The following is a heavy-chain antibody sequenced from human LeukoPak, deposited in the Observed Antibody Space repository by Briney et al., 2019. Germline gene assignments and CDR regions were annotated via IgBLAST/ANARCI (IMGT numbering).Heavy chain of an antibody. CDR3: ASGYGSGSYLFY. J-gene: IGHJ4*02. V-gene: IGHV4-59*08. CDR1: VGPIRSYY. CDR2: IYYRGST. Sequence: SETLSLTCTFSVGPIRSYYWSWIRQPPGKGQECIVYIYYRGSTNYSPSLKRRVTISVDTSKNQFSLKLSSVTAADPAVYYCASGYGSGSYLFYWGQGTLVSVSS. D-gene: IGHD3-10*01.